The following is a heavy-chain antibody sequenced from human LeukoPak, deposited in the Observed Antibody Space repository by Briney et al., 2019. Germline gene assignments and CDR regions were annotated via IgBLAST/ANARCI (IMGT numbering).Heavy chain of an antibody. CDR2: INHNGNVN. CDR3: ARGGGLDV. Sequence: GGSLRLSCAASGFTFNDAWMNWARQAPGKGLEWVASINHNGNVNYYVDSVKGRFTISRDNAKNSLYLQMSNLRAEDTAVYFCARGGGLDVWGQGATVTVSS. CDR1: GFTFNDAW. D-gene: IGHD3-16*01. V-gene: IGHV3-7*03. J-gene: IGHJ6*02.